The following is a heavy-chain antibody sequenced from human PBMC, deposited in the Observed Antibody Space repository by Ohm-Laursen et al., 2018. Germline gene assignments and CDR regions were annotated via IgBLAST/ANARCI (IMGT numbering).Heavy chain of an antibody. J-gene: IGHJ4*02. CDR1: GGSFSGYY. V-gene: IGHV4-34*01. CDR2: INHSGST. D-gene: IGHD5-18*01. CDR3: ARGFVDTFDY. Sequence: SDTLSLTCAVYGGSFSGYYWSWIRQPPGKGLEWIGEINHSGSTNYNPSLKSRVTISVDTSKNQFSLKLSSVTAADTAVYYCARGFVDTFDYWGQGTLVTVSS.